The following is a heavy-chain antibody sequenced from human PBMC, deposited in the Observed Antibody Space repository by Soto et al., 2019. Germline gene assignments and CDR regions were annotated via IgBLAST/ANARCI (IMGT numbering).Heavy chain of an antibody. Sequence: QVQLVQSGAEVKKPGASVKVSCKASGYTFTSYGISWVRQAPGQGLEWMGWISAYNGNTNYAQKLQGRVTMTTDTSTSTGYVELRSMRSDDTDVYYCAREGSRYCGGDCYSVYWGQGTLVTVSS. J-gene: IGHJ4*02. D-gene: IGHD2-21*01. CDR2: ISAYNGNT. V-gene: IGHV1-18*01. CDR3: AREGSRYCGGDCYSVY. CDR1: GYTFTSYG.